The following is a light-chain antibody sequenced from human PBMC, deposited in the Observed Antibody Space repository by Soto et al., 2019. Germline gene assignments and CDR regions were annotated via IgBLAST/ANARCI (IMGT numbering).Light chain of an antibody. Sequence: DIQLTQSPSFLSASVGDRVTITCRASQGISSYLAWYQQKPGKAPKLLIYAASTLQSGVPSRFSGSGSGTEFTLTIRSLQPEDFATYYCQAEKFGQGTKGEIK. CDR2: AAS. CDR1: QGISSY. J-gene: IGKJ1*01. V-gene: IGKV1-9*01. CDR3: QAEK.